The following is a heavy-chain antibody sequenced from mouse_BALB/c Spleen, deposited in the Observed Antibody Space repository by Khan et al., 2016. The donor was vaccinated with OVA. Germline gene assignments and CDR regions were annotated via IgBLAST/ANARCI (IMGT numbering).Heavy chain of an antibody. Sequence: QVQLQQPGAELVKPGAPVKLSCKASGYTFTSYWMNWVKQRPGRGLEWIGRIDPSDSETHYNQKFKDKATLTVDKSSSTAYTQLSSLTSEDSAVYYCARDQYGNYFYAMDYWGQGTSGTVSA. CDR3: ARDQYGNYFYAMDY. V-gene: IGHV1-69*02. J-gene: IGHJ4*01. D-gene: IGHD2-10*02. CDR1: GYTFTSYW. CDR2: IDPSDSET.